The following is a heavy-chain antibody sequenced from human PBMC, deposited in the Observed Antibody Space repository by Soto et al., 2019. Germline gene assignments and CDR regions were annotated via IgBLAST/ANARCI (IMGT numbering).Heavy chain of an antibody. CDR2: IDWDDDK. D-gene: IGHD3-9*01. V-gene: IGHV2-70*01. CDR3: ARIQYDILTGYATFDY. CDR1: GFSLSTSGMC. Sequence: SGPTLVNPTQTLTLTCTFSGFSLSTSGMCVSWIRQPPGKALEWLALIDWDDDKYYSTSLKTRLTISKDTSKNQVVLTMTNMDPVDTATYYCARIQYDILTGYATFDYWGQGTLVTVYS. J-gene: IGHJ4*02.